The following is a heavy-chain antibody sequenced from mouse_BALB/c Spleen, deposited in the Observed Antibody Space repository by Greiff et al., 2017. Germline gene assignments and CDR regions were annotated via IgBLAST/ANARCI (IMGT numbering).Heavy chain of an antibody. J-gene: IGHJ1*01. CDR3: ARSGIYYYGSSYYWYFDV. D-gene: IGHD1-1*01. CDR2: INPYNDGT. CDR1: GYTFTSYV. V-gene: IGHV1-14*01. Sequence: EVQLQQSGPELVKPGASVKMSCKASGYTFTSYVMHWVKQKPGQGLEWIGYINPYNDGTKYNEKFKGKATLTSDKSSSTAYMELSSLTSEDSAVYYCARSGIYYYGSSYYWYFDVWGAGTTVTVSS.